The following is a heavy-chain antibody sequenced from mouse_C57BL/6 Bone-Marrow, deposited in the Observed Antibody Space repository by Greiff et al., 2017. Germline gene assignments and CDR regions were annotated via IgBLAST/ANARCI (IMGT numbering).Heavy chain of an antibody. CDR3: ARAPNWVYFDY. V-gene: IGHV1-63*01. Sequence: VQLQESGAELVRPGTSVKMSCKASGYTFTNYWIGWAKQRPGHGLEWIGDIYPGGGYTNYNEKFKGKATLTADKSSSTAYMQFSSLTSEDSAIYYCARAPNWVYFDYWGQGTTLTVSS. D-gene: IGHD4-1*01. CDR1: GYTFTNYW. CDR2: IYPGGGYT. J-gene: IGHJ2*01.